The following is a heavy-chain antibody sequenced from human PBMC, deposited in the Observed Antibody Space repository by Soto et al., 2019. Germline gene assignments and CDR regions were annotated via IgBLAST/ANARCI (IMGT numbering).Heavy chain of an antibody. CDR1: GYTFTRYG. V-gene: IGHV1-18*01. J-gene: IGHJ6*02. CDR2: INTYNGNT. CDR3: AMVDVYVTPSPQDV. Sequence: QVQLVQSGAEVKNPGASVKVSCKASGYTFTRYGIGWARQAAGQGLEWVGWINTYNGNTNYAQNVKSRVTLTTDTSPSTASMELRSLRSNATAIYYCAMVDVYVTPSPQDVWGQGTTVIVS. D-gene: IGHD3-16*01.